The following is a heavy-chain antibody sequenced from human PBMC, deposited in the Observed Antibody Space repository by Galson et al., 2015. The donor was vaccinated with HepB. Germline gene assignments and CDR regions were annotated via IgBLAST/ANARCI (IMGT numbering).Heavy chain of an antibody. CDR2: IRQDGSEK. CDR1: GFTFSSYW. CDR3: ARGGLRFLEWFDY. Sequence: SLRLSCAASGFTFSSYWMSWVRQAPGKGLEWVANIRQDGSEKYYVDSVKGRFTISRDNAENSLYLQMNSLRAEDTAVYYCARGGLRFLEWFDYWGQGTLVTASS. D-gene: IGHD3-3*01. J-gene: IGHJ4*02. V-gene: IGHV3-7*03.